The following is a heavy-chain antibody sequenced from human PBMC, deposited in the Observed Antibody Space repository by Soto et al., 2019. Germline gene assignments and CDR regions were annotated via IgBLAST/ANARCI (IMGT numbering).Heavy chain of an antibody. Sequence: QVQLQESGPGLVKPSETLSLTCTVSGGSVSSGSYYWSWIRQPPGKGLEWIGYIYYSGSTNYNPSLTSRVTISVDTSKNQFSLKLSSVTAADTAVYYCAREWERGAFDIWGQGTMVTVSS. D-gene: IGHD1-26*01. CDR3: AREWERGAFDI. J-gene: IGHJ3*02. V-gene: IGHV4-61*01. CDR1: GGSVSSGSYY. CDR2: IYYSGST.